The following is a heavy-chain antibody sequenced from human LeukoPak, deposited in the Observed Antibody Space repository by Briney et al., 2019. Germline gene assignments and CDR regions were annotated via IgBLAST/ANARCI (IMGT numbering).Heavy chain of an antibody. J-gene: IGHJ4*02. Sequence: GGSLRLSCAVSGFTFSGSAMHWVRQASGKGLEWVGRIRDEANSYATTYAASVKGRFTMSRDDSKNTAYPQMNSLKTEDTAVYYCTRMGSTGYDDYWGQGTLVTVSS. D-gene: IGHD5-12*01. V-gene: IGHV3-73*01. CDR1: GFTFSGSA. CDR2: IRDEANSYAT. CDR3: TRMGSTGYDDY.